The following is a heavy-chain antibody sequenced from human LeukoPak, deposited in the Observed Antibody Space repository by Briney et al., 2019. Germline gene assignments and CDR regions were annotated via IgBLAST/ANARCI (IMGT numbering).Heavy chain of an antibody. CDR1: GFTFSSYG. V-gene: IGHV3-23*01. J-gene: IGHJ4*02. D-gene: IGHD6-19*01. Sequence: GGSLRLSCAASGFTFSSYGMSWVRQAPGKGLEWVSAITGGGGVTYYADSVKGRLTISRDNSKNTLYLQMNGLRAEDTALYYCAKTSGWPYYFDYWGQGTLVTVSS. CDR3: AKTSGWPYYFDY. CDR2: ITGGGGVT.